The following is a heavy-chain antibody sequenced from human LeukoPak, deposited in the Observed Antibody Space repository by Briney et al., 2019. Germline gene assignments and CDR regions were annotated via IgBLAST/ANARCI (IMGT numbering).Heavy chain of an antibody. V-gene: IGHV3-74*01. J-gene: IGHJ4*02. CDR3: TGHHQAYSRTY. CDR1: GFTFSSYW. Sequence: PGGSLRLSCAASGFTFSSYWMHWVRQAPGKGPVWVSRTSTDANSTTYADSVKGRFTISRDNAKDTLYLQMNSLRAEDTAVYYCTGHHQAYSRTYWGQGTLVTVSS. D-gene: IGHD6-13*01. CDR2: TSTDANST.